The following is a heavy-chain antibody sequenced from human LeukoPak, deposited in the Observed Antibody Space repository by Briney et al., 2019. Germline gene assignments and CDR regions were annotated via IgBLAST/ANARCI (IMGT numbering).Heavy chain of an antibody. J-gene: IGHJ6*03. CDR2: ISAYNGNT. Sequence: GASVKVSCKASGYTFTSYGISWVRQAPGQGLEWMGWISAYNGNTNYAQKLQGRVTMTTDTSTSTAYMELRSLRSDDTAVYYCAGADTAMPHGSYYYYYYMDVWGKGTTVTVSS. CDR1: GYTFTSYG. V-gene: IGHV1-18*01. D-gene: IGHD5-18*01. CDR3: AGADTAMPHGSYYYYYYMDV.